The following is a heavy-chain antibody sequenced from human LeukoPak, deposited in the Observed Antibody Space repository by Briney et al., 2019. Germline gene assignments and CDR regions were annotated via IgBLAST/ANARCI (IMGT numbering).Heavy chain of an antibody. D-gene: IGHD3-22*01. CDR3: ARDWGYYYDSSDSNWFDP. CDR1: GYTFTSYG. Sequence: ASVKVSCKASGYTFTSYGISWVRQAPGQGLEWMGWISAYNGNTNYAQKLQGRVTMTTDTSTSTAYMELRSLRSDDTAVYYCARDWGYYYDSSDSNWFDPWGRGTLVTVSS. V-gene: IGHV1-18*01. CDR2: ISAYNGNT. J-gene: IGHJ5*02.